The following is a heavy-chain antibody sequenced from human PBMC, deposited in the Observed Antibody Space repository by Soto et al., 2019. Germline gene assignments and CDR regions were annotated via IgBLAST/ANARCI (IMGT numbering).Heavy chain of an antibody. CDR3: AADHSWDFWGNYYSGLDV. CDR1: GFTFSSSA. J-gene: IGHJ6*02. D-gene: IGHD3-3*01. Sequence: SVKVSCKASGFTFSSSAVRWARQARGEGLEWIGRMEVGSGSINYAQKFQDRVTITRDMSTSTTYLELSSLRSEDTAMYYCAADHSWDFWGNYYSGLDVWGQGXTVTVYS. V-gene: IGHV1-58*01. CDR2: MEVGSGSI.